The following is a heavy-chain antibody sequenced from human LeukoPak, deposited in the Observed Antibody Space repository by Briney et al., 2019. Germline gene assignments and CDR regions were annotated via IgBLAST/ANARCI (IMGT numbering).Heavy chain of an antibody. CDR3: ARDRMEAYCGGDCYPFDY. V-gene: IGHV1-18*01. D-gene: IGHD2-21*02. CDR1: GYTFTSYG. J-gene: IGHJ4*02. CDR2: ISAYNGNT. Sequence: ASVTVSCKASGYTFTSYGISWVRQAPGQGLEWMGWISAYNGNTNYAQKLQGRVTMTTDTSTSTAYMELRSLRSDDTAVYYCARDRMEAYCGGDCYPFDYWGQGTLVTVSS.